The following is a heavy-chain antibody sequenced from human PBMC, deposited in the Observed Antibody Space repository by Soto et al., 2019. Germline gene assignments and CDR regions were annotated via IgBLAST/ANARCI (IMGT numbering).Heavy chain of an antibody. CDR1: GGSMRGGGHY. J-gene: IGHJ4*02. D-gene: IGHD5-12*01. V-gene: IGHV4-31*03. CDR3: ARTLEMATNRHDY. Sequence: SETLSLTCTVSGGSMRGGGHYWSWIRQHPGKGLEWIGYIYHTGNPYYNPSLKSRVTISVDTSKNQFSLKLSSVSAADTAVYYCARTLEMATNRHDYWGQGTLVTVS. CDR2: IYHTGNP.